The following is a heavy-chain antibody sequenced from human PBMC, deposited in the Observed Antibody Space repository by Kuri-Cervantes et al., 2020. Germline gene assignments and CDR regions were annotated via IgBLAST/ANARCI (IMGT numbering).Heavy chain of an antibody. CDR3: AKGGLKVVDY. CDR2: INSDGSTT. J-gene: IGHJ4*02. Sequence: GGSLRLSCVASGFTFSSYWMHWVLQAPGKGLVWVSCINSDGSTTRYADSVKGRFTISRDNAKNTLFLQVNSLRAEDTAVYYCAKGGLKVVDYWGQGTLVTVSS. V-gene: IGHV3-74*01. D-gene: IGHD2-8*01. CDR1: GFTFSSYW.